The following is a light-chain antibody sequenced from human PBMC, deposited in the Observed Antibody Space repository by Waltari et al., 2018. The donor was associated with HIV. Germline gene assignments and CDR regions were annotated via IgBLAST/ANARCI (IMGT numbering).Light chain of an antibody. Sequence: DVLATQFPLSLTVSPGESASISCRDTESPRHSNGRNYLDWYFQRPGHTPRLLIYLASNRASGVSDRFVGGGSGTDFTLRITRVEAADAGLYFCLQNIRAPFAFGQGT. J-gene: IGKJ2*01. CDR3: LQNIRAPFA. V-gene: IGKV2-28*01. CDR2: LAS. CDR1: ESPRHSNGRNY.